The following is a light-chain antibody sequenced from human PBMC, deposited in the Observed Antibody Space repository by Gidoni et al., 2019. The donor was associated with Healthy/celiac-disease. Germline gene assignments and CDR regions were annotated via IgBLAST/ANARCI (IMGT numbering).Light chain of an antibody. CDR2: DAS. J-gene: IGKJ4*01. CDR1: QSVSSY. Sequence: EIVLTQSPATLSLSPGERATLPCRASQSVSSYLAWYQQKPGQAPRLHIYDASNRATGIPARFSGSGSGTDFTLTISSLEPEDFAVYYCQQRSNWPRTFGGGTKVEIK. V-gene: IGKV3-11*01. CDR3: QQRSNWPRT.